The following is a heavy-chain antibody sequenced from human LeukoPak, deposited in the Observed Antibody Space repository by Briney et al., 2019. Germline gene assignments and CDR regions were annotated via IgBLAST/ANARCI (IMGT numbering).Heavy chain of an antibody. CDR3: AKGSYSSGCL. CDR2: IGGGGGTT. J-gene: IGHJ4*02. V-gene: IGHV3-23*01. CDR1: GFTFSSYA. Sequence: GGSLRLSCAASGFTFSSYAMRWVRQAPGKGLEWVSAIGGGGGTTYYADSVKGRFTITRDNSKNTLYLQMNSLRAEDTAVYYCAKGSYSSGCLWGQGTLVTVSS. D-gene: IGHD6-19*01.